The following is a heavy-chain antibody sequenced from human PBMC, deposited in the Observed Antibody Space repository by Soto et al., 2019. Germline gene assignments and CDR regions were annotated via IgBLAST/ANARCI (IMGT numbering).Heavy chain of an antibody. Sequence: QVQLVQSGAEVKKPGSSVKVSCKASGGTFNNYAISWVRQAPGQGLEWMGGIIPIIGTADYAHKFQGRLAIRADESTGTTFMELSSLRSEDTALYYCARGGVDVVATSAFDYWCQGTVVTVSS. V-gene: IGHV1-69*01. D-gene: IGHD5-12*01. J-gene: IGHJ4*02. CDR1: GGTFNNYA. CDR3: ARGGVDVVATSAFDY. CDR2: IIPIIGTA.